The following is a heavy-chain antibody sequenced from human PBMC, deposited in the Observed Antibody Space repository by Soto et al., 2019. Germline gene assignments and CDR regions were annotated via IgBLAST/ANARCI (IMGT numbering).Heavy chain of an antibody. CDR1: GFTFRNNV. D-gene: IGHD2-8*01. CDR3: AKNGLDNSPSAIDS. Sequence: SGGSLRLSCAASGFTFRNNVLSWVRQAPGKGLDWVSGITGSGRDTYYADSVKGRFTISRDNSKNMVFPQMNSLRAEDTALYYCAKNGLDNSPSAIDSWGPGTLVTVSS. V-gene: IGHV3-23*01. CDR2: ITGSGRDT. J-gene: IGHJ4*02.